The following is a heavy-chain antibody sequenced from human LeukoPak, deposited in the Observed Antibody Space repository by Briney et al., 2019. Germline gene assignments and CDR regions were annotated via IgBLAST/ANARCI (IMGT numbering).Heavy chain of an antibody. CDR3: ATAFGFGEFLTY. D-gene: IGHD3-10*01. CDR2: FDPEDGET. V-gene: IGHV1-24*01. CDR1: GYTLTELS. J-gene: IGHJ4*02. Sequence: ASVKVSCKVSGYTLTELSMHWVRQAPGKGLEWMGGFDPEDGETIYAQKFQGRVTMTEDTSIDTAYMELSSLRSEDTAVYYCATAFGFGEFLTYWGQGTLVTVSS.